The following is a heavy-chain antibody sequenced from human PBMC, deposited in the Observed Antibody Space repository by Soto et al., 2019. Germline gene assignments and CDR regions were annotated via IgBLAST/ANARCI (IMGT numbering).Heavy chain of an antibody. CDR3: ASLEWESTGYDDY. J-gene: IGHJ4*02. CDR1: GFTFGSNW. V-gene: IGHV3-7*03. Sequence: EVQLVESGGGLVQPGGSLRLSCAASGFTFGSNWMSWVRQAPGKGLEWVVNIKRDGSEKYYVDSVKGRFTISRDNAKNTLYLQMNSLRADDTAVYYCASLEWESTGYDDYWGQGTLVTVSS. CDR2: IKRDGSEK. D-gene: IGHD5-12*01.